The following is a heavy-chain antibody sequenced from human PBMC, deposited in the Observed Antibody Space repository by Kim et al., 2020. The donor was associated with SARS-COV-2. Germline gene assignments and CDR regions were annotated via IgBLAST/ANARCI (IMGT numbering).Heavy chain of an antibody. V-gene: IGHV3-13*04. CDR1: GFTFSSYD. CDR2: IGTAGDT. CDR3: ARVRRRGYCSGGSCYGSYGMDV. J-gene: IGHJ6*02. D-gene: IGHD2-15*01. Sequence: GGSLRLSCAASGFTFSSYDMHWVRQATGKGLEWVSAIGTAGDTYYPGSVKGRFTISRENAKNSLYLQMNSRRAGDTAVYYCARVRRRGYCSGGSCYGSYGMDVWGQGTTVTVSS.